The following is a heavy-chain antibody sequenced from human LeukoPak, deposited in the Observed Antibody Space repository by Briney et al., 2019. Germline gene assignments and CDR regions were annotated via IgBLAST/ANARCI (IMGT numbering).Heavy chain of an antibody. V-gene: IGHV3-23*01. CDR2: IGGSGATT. D-gene: IGHD5-24*01. Sequence: GGSLRLSCAASGFTFSSYAMSWVRQAPGKGLQWVSAIGGSGATTWYADSVKGRFTISRDNSKNTLYLQMNSLRAEDTAVYYCARDLAGYNSFDYWGQGTLVTVSS. CDR3: ARDLAGYNSFDY. CDR1: GFTFSSYA. J-gene: IGHJ4*02.